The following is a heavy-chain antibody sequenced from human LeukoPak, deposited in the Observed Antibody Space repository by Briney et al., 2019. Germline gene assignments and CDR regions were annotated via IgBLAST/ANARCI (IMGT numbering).Heavy chain of an antibody. CDR1: GGSISSGSYY. J-gene: IGHJ4*02. D-gene: IGHD3-22*01. Sequence: PSETLSLTCTVSGGSISSGSYYWGWIRQPPGKGLEWIGSIYHSGSTYYNPSLKSRVTISVDTSKNQFSLKLSSVTAADTAVYYCARDRFTMIVVAFDYWGQGTLVTVSS. CDR3: ARDRFTMIVVAFDY. V-gene: IGHV4-39*07. CDR2: IYHSGST.